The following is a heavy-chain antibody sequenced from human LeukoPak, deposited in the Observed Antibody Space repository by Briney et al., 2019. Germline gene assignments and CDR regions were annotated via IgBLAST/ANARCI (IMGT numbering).Heavy chain of an antibody. CDR2: INPNSGAT. CDR3: ARSRVTTIPNLDY. CDR1: GYTFTGYY. J-gene: IGHJ4*02. D-gene: IGHD5-12*01. V-gene: IGHV1-2*02. Sequence: ASVKPSCKASGYTFTGYYIHWVRQAPGQGLEWMGWINPNSGATNYPQKFQGRVAMTRDTSVTTAYMELSRLTFDDTAVYFCARSRVTTIPNLDYWGQGILVTVSS.